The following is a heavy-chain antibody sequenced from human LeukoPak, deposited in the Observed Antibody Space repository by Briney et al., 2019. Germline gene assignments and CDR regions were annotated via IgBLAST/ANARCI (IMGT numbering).Heavy chain of an antibody. D-gene: IGHD2-2*01. CDR3: AKDLGSSTSCFDY. J-gene: IGHJ4*02. Sequence: PGGSLRLSCAASGFTFDDYGMSWVRQAPGKGLEWVSGINWSGGSTGYADSVKGRFTISRDNAKNSLYLQMNSLRAEDTAVYYCAKDLGSSTSCFDYWGQGTLVTVSS. V-gene: IGHV3-20*04. CDR2: INWSGGST. CDR1: GFTFDDYG.